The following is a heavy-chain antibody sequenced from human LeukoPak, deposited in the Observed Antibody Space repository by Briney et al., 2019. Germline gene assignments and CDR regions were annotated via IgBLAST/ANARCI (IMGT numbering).Heavy chain of an antibody. D-gene: IGHD3-22*01. V-gene: IGHV3-64*01. CDR3: ARSYYDSSGYSYYYYYMDV. J-gene: IGHJ6*03. Sequence: QTGGSLRLSCAASGFTFSSYSMNWVRQAPGKGLEYVSAISSNGGSTYYANSVKGRFTISRDNSKNTLYLQMGSLRAEDMAVYYCARSYYDSSGYSYYYYYMDVWGKGTTVTVSS. CDR1: GFTFSSYS. CDR2: ISSNGGST.